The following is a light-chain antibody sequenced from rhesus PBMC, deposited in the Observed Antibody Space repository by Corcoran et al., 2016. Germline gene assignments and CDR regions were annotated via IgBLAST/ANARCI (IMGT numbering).Light chain of an antibody. J-gene: IGKJ1*01. CDR1: QGISSY. Sequence: DIQMTQSPSSLSASVGDTVTITCRASQGISSYLNWFQQKPGKAPKLLIYAATTLQSGVPSRFSGSGSGTDRTLTISRLQPEDVATYDSQQYKSYPWTFGQGTKVEIK. CDR2: AAT. V-gene: IGKV1-28*02. CDR3: QQYKSYPWT.